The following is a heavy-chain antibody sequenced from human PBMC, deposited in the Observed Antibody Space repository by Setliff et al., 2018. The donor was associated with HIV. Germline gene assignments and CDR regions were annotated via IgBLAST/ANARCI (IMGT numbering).Heavy chain of an antibody. V-gene: IGHV1-2*02. CDR1: GYTFTNYY. D-gene: IGHD6-19*01. CDR3: TRGTAVADTNTQPFKY. Sequence: GASVKVSCKASGYTFTNYYMHWARQAPGQGLEWMGWINPKSGDTKYGQSFQGRVTMTRDTSISTAYMNLSGLRSNDTAVYYCTRGTAVADTNTQPFKYWGQGALVTVSS. J-gene: IGHJ4*02. CDR2: INPKSGDT.